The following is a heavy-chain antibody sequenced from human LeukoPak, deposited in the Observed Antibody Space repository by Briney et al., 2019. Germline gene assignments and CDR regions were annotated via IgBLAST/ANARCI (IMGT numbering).Heavy chain of an antibody. CDR3: ARGGYGAGSTYYYGMDV. CDR2: INNVGSTT. D-gene: IGHD3-10*01. J-gene: IGHJ6*02. CDR1: GFTFSSYW. V-gene: IGHV3-74*01. Sequence: GSLRLSCAASGFTFSSYWMSWVRQVPGKGLVWVSRINNVGSTTIYADSVKGRFTISRDNAKNSLYLQMNSLRVEDTAVYYCARGGYGAGSTYYYGMDVWGQGTTVTVSS.